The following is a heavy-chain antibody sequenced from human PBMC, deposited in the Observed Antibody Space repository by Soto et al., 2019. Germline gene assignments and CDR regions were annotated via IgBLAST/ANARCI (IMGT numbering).Heavy chain of an antibody. Sequence: EVQLLESGGGLVQPGGSLRLSCAASGFTFSSYAMSWVRQAPGKGLEWVSAISGSGGSTYYADSVKGRFTISRDNSKNTLYLQMNSLRAEDTAVYYCAKPRRAHYYDSSGSNDAFDIWGQGTMVTVSS. CDR3: AKPRRAHYYDSSGSNDAFDI. J-gene: IGHJ3*02. D-gene: IGHD3-22*01. CDR1: GFTFSSYA. CDR2: ISGSGGST. V-gene: IGHV3-23*01.